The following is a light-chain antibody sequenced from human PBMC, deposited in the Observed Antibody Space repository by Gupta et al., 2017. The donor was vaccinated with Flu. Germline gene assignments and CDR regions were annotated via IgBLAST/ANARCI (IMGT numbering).Light chain of an antibody. CDR3: QQHDSSPVT. CDR1: QSINIRY. V-gene: IGKV3-20*01. CDR2: GAS. Sequence: EIVLTQSPGTLSLSPGERATLSCRASQSINIRYLAWYQQKPGQAPRLLINGASTRATGIPGRISGSGSGTDFTLTISRLEPEDFAVYFCQQHDSSPVTFGQGTKLEIK. J-gene: IGKJ2*01.